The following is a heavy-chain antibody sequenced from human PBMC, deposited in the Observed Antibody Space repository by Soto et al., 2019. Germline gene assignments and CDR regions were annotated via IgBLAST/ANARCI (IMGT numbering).Heavy chain of an antibody. CDR1: GFTFRSYG. Sequence: QVQLVESGGGVVQPGRSLRLSCAASGFTFRSYGIHWVRQAPGKGLEWVAVISYDGTTKYYAESVKGRFSISRDNSKNTLYLQMNSLRPEDTAVYYCAKAPTRYPGITGTPFETWGQGTMVTVSS. CDR2: ISYDGTTK. V-gene: IGHV3-30*18. D-gene: IGHD1-7*01. J-gene: IGHJ3*02. CDR3: AKAPTRYPGITGTPFET.